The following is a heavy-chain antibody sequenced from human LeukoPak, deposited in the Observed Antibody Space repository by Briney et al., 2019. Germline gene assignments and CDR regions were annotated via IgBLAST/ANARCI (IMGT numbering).Heavy chain of an antibody. J-gene: IGHJ4*02. CDR3: ARDQREYDSSGYYWDFDY. V-gene: IGHV7-4-1*02. CDR2: INNNTGNP. D-gene: IGHD3-22*01. CDR1: GYTFTSYA. Sequence: GASVRVSCKASGYTFTSYAMNWVRQAPGQGLEWVGWINNNTGNPTYAQGFTGRFVFSLDTSLSTAYLQISSLKAEDTAVYYCARDQREYDSSGYYWDFDYWGQGTLVTVSS.